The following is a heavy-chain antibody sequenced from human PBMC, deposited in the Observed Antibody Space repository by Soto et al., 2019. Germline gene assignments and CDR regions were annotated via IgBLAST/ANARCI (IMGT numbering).Heavy chain of an antibody. CDR2: IRDSDSGGST. V-gene: IGHV3-23*01. Sequence: GGSLRLSCAASGFTFSNSAMTWVRQSPAKGLEWVSTIRDSDSGGSTFYADSVKGRFTISRDDSKNTLYLQMSSLRAEDTAMYYCAKVRVGIDVDFDYWGQGALVTVSS. D-gene: IGHD2-21*01. J-gene: IGHJ4*02. CDR3: AKVRVGIDVDFDY. CDR1: GFTFSNSA.